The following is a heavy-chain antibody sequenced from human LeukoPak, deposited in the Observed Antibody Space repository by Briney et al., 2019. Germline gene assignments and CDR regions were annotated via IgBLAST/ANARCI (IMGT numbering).Heavy chain of an antibody. CDR3: ARAALGYCSGGSCRNDAFDI. D-gene: IGHD2-15*01. V-gene: IGHV4-34*01. Sequence: PSETLSLTCAVYGGSFSGYYWSWIRQPPGKGLEWSGEINHSGSTNYNPSLKSRVTISVDTSKSQFSLKLSSVTAADTAVYYCARAALGYCSGGSCRNDAFDIWGQGTMVTVSS. J-gene: IGHJ3*02. CDR2: INHSGST. CDR1: GGSFSGYY.